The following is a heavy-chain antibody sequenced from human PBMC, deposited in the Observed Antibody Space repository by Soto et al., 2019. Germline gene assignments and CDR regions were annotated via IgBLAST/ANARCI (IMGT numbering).Heavy chain of an antibody. Sequence: QVQLQESGPGLVKPSETLSLTCTVSGGSISSYYWSWIRQPPGKGLEWIGYIYYSGSTNYNPSLKSRVTIYVDTSNNQFSLKLSSVTAADTDVYYCARVWGGAFDIWGQGTIVTVSS. J-gene: IGHJ3*02. CDR1: GGSISSYY. CDR3: ARVWGGAFDI. D-gene: IGHD3-10*01. CDR2: IYYSGST. V-gene: IGHV4-59*01.